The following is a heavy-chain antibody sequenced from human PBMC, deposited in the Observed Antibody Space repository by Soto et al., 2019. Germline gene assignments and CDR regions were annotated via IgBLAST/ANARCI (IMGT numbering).Heavy chain of an antibody. CDR3: ASLDTPGY. Sequence: SETLSLTCTVSGGSISSYYWSWIRQPPGKGLEWIGYIYYSGGTNYNPSLKSRVTISVDTSKNQFSLKLSSVTAADTAVYYCASLDTPGYWGQGTLVTVSS. D-gene: IGHD5-18*01. V-gene: IGHV4-59*01. CDR1: GGSISSYY. J-gene: IGHJ4*02. CDR2: IYYSGGT.